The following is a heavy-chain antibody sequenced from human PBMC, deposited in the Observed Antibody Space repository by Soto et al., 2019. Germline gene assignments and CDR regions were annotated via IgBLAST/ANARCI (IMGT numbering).Heavy chain of an antibody. CDR1: GYTFTSYA. D-gene: IGHD3-9*01. CDR3: ARDDYDILTGYRSPPQGDRYYSGMDV. Sequence: ASVKVSCKASGYTFTSYAMHWVRQAPGQRLEWMGGIIPIFGTANYAQQFRGRVTISADESTSTAYMEVTSLRSEDTAVYYCARDDYDILTGYRSPPQGDRYYSGMDVWGQGTTVTVSS. CDR2: IIPIFGTA. J-gene: IGHJ6*02. V-gene: IGHV1-69*13.